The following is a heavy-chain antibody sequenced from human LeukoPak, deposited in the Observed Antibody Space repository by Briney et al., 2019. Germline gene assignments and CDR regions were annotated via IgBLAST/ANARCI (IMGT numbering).Heavy chain of an antibody. D-gene: IGHD3-22*01. CDR3: ARGFTYYYDSSGYYYYFDY. J-gene: IGHJ4*02. Sequence: ASVKVSCKASGYTFTIYALNWVRQAPGQGLEWMGWINTNTGNPTYAQGFTGRFVFSLDTSVSTAYLQISSLKAEDTAVYYCARGFTYYYDSSGYYYYFDYWGQGTLVTVSS. V-gene: IGHV7-4-1*02. CDR2: INTNTGNP. CDR1: GYTFTIYA.